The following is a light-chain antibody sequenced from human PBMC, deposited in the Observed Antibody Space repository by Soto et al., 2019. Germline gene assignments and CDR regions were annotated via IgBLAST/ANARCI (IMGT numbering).Light chain of an antibody. J-gene: IGKJ2*01. CDR1: QSVSGSY. CDR3: QQYGSSPHT. Sequence: EIVLTQSTGTLSLSPGERATLSCRASQSVSGSYLAWYQQKPGQAPRLLIYGASSRATGIPDRFSGSGSGTDFTLTISRLEPEDFAVYYCQQYGSSPHTFGQGTKLEIK. V-gene: IGKV3-20*01. CDR2: GAS.